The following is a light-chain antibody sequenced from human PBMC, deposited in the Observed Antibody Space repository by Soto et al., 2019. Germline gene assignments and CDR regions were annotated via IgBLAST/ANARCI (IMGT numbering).Light chain of an antibody. V-gene: IGKV3-20*01. CDR1: QSISRY. CDR3: QQYGSSSWT. CDR2: GAS. Sequence: IVLTQSPGTLSLSPGERRSVCCRASQSISRYLAWYQQKPGQGPRLLIYGASSRATGIPDRFSGSGSGTDFTLTISRLEPEDFAVYYCQQYGSSSWTFGQGTKVDIK. J-gene: IGKJ1*01.